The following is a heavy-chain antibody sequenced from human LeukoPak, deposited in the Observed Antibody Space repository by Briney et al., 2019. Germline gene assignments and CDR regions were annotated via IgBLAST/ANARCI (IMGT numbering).Heavy chain of an antibody. D-gene: IGHD6-13*01. CDR3: ARHPIAAAGFNWFDP. CDR1: GFTFSDYY. J-gene: IGHJ5*02. CDR2: ISSSGSTI. Sequence: GGSLRLSCAASGFTFSDYYMSWIRQAPGKGLEWVSYISSSGSTIYYADSVKGRFTISRDNAKNSLYLQMNSLRAEDTAVYYCARHPIAAAGFNWFDPWGREPWSPSPQ. V-gene: IGHV3-11*01.